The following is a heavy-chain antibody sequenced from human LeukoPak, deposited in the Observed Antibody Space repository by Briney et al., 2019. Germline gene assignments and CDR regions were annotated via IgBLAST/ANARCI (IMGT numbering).Heavy chain of an antibody. CDR2: ISAYNGNT. D-gene: IGHD5-12*01. V-gene: IGHV1-18*01. CDR1: GYTFTSYG. Sequence: AASVKVSCKASGYTFTSYGISWVRQAPGQGLEWMGWISAYNGNTNYAQKLQGRVTMTTDTSTSTAYMELRSLRSDDTAVYYCAREMRGGGYDPTLDYYYYYGMDVWGQGTTVTVSS. J-gene: IGHJ6*02. CDR3: AREMRGGGYDPTLDYYYYYGMDV.